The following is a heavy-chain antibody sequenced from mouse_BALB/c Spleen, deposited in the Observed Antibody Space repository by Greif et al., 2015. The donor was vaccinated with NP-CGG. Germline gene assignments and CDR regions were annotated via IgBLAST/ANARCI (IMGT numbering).Heavy chain of an antibody. D-gene: IGHD2-4*01. Sequence: EVQGVESGGGLVQPGGSRKLSCAASGFTFRSFGMHWVRQAPEKGLEWVAYISSGSSTIYYADTVKGRFTISRDNPKNTLFLQMTSLRSEDTAMYYCARYDYYFDYWGQGTTLTVSS. V-gene: IGHV5-17*02. CDR2: ISSGSSTI. CDR1: GFTFRSFG. J-gene: IGHJ2*01. CDR3: ARYDYYFDY.